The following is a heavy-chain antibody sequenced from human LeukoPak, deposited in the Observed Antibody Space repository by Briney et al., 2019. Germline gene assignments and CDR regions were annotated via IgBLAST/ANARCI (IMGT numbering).Heavy chain of an antibody. Sequence: SGGSLRLSCAASGFTFSNYGMHWVRQAPGKGLEWVAFLRYDGSNKFYADSVKGRFTISRDNSKNTLYLQMNSLRVEDTAVYYCAKDMGYCSSTTCLYYYYYYMDVWGKGTTVTIS. CDR3: AKDMGYCSSTTCLYYYYYYMDV. CDR1: GFTFSNYG. D-gene: IGHD2-2*01. V-gene: IGHV3-30*02. CDR2: LRYDGSNK. J-gene: IGHJ6*03.